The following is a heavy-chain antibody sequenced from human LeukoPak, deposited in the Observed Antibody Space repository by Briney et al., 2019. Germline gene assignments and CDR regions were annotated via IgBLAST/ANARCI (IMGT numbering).Heavy chain of an antibody. Sequence: KPGGSLRLSCAASGFTFSDYYMSWIRQAPGRGLEWVSYIRSSTTYTHYADSVKGRFTISRDNAKNSLYLQMNSLRAEDTAVYYCARSWSPTTIADWLLPSGQGTLVTVSS. J-gene: IGHJ5*02. CDR1: GFTFSDYY. D-gene: IGHD1-1*01. CDR3: ARSWSPTTIADWLLP. V-gene: IGHV3-11*03. CDR2: IRSSTTYT.